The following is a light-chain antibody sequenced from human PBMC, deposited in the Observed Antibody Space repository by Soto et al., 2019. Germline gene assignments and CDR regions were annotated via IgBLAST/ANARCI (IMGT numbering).Light chain of an antibody. CDR2: RVI. CDR1: SSDIGRYDY. Sequence: QSALTQPASVSGSPGQSITISCTGTSSDIGRYDYVSWYQQFPGKAPKLMIYRVINRPSGVSDRFSGPKSGNSASLSISGLQPEDEASYFCGSYTSATTWVFGGGTKVTVL. CDR3: GSYTSATTWV. J-gene: IGLJ3*02. V-gene: IGLV2-14*03.